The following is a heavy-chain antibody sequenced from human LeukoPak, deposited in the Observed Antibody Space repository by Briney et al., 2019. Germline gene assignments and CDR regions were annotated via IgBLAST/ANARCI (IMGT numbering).Heavy chain of an antibody. CDR2: IYPGDSDT. CDR3: ARPAYCGGDCYSRGFEY. D-gene: IGHD2-21*02. V-gene: IGHV5-51*01. Sequence: GESLKISWKGSGYRFTSFWIGWVRQMPGKGLGWMGIIYPGDSDTRYRPSFQGQVTLSADKSISTAYLQWSSLKAPDTAMYYCARPAYCGGDCYSRGFEYGGQGPLVPVFS. CDR1: GYRFTSFW. J-gene: IGHJ4*02.